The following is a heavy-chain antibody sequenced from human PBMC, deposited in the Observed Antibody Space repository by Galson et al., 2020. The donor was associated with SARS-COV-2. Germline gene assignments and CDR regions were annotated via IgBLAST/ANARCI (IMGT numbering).Heavy chain of an antibody. CDR2: IYYSGST. Sequence: SETLSLTCTVSGGSISSGDYYWSWIRQPPGKGLEWIGYIYYSGSTYYNPSLKSRVTISVDTSKNQFSLKLSSVTAADTAVYYCARNDYGGHDAFDIWGQGTMVTVSS. V-gene: IGHV4-30-4*01. CDR3: ARNDYGGHDAFDI. D-gene: IGHD4-17*01. CDR1: GGSISSGDYY. J-gene: IGHJ3*02.